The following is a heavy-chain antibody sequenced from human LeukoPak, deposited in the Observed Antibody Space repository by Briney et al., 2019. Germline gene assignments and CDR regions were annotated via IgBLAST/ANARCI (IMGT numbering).Heavy chain of an antibody. Sequence: PSETLSLTCTLSGGSSSSHYWSWIRQPPGKGLEWIGFLFYSGRTKYNPSLQSRVTISVDTSENNFSLKLTSVTAADTAVYYCARLLDNDSSGDPDTFDMWGQGTVVTVSS. CDR3: ARLLDNDSSGDPDTFDM. CDR2: LFYSGRT. D-gene: IGHD3-22*01. CDR1: GGSSSSHY. J-gene: IGHJ3*02. V-gene: IGHV4-59*11.